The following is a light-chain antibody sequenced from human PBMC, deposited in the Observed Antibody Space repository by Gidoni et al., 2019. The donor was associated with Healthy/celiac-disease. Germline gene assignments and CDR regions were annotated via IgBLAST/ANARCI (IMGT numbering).Light chain of an antibody. V-gene: IGLV2-11*01. Sequence: QSALTQPRPASGSPGPSVTISCTGTSSDVGGYNYVSWYQQHPGKAPKLLIYDVSKRPAGVPDRFSGSKSGNTASLTISGLQAEDESDYYCCSYAGSYINYVFGTGTKVTVL. J-gene: IGLJ1*01. CDR2: DVS. CDR3: CSYAGSYINYV. CDR1: SSDVGGYNY.